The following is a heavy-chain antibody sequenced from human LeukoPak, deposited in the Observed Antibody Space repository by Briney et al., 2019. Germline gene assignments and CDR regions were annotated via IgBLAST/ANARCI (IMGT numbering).Heavy chain of an antibody. V-gene: IGHV4-61*02. CDR3: ARGPYSYDSSGASDI. CDR2: ISSSGST. D-gene: IGHD3-22*01. CDR1: GDSISSGDYY. J-gene: IGHJ3*02. Sequence: SETLSLICTVSGDSISSGDYYWSWIRQPAGKGLEWIGRISSSGSTNYNPSLKSRVTISVDTSKNQFSLKLSSVTAADTAVYFCARGPYSYDSSGASDIWGQGTMVTVSS.